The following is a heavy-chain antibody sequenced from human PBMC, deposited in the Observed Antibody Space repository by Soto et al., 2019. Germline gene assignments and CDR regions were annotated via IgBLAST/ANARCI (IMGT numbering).Heavy chain of an antibody. D-gene: IGHD1-26*01. CDR3: ARAPSGSYHESAY. Sequence: QVQLVASGGGVVQPGRSLRLSCAASGFIFSSYTMHWVRQAPGKGLEWVGVITYDGSNQYYADSVKGRFTISRDNSRNMLFLQMNSLRPDDTAVYYCARAPSGSYHESAYWGQGTLVTVSS. CDR2: ITYDGSNQ. CDR1: GFIFSSYT. V-gene: IGHV3-30-3*01. J-gene: IGHJ4*02.